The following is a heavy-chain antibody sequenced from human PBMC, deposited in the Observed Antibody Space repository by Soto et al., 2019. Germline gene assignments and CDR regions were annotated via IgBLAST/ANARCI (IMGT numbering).Heavy chain of an antibody. V-gene: IGHV3-21*06. CDR2: ISSSSSYI. CDR1: GCTFSSYS. D-gene: IGHD1-1*01. Sequence: EVQLVESGGGRVKPGGTLRLSCAASGCTFSSYSMNWVRQAPGKGLEWVSSISSSSSYIYYADSVKGRFTISRDNAKNSLYLQMNSLRAEDTAVYYCARVRGVTTGYWGQGTLVTVSS. CDR3: ARVRGVTTGY. J-gene: IGHJ4*02.